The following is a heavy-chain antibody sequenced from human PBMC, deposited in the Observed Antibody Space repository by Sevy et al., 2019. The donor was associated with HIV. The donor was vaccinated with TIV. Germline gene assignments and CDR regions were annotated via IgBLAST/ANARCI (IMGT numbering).Heavy chain of an antibody. CDR3: AGAAPAYYYAMDV. J-gene: IGHJ6*02. V-gene: IGHV4-61*01. Sequence: AETLSLTCTVSGYSVSSGNYYWGWIRQPPGKGLEGFGYHFYSAGTAYNPAPKSRVTISVDTSKNQFSLKLTSVTAADTAGYYCAGAAPAYYYAMDVWGQGTTVTVSS. CDR2: HFYSAGT. D-gene: IGHD2-15*01. CDR1: GYSVSSGNYY.